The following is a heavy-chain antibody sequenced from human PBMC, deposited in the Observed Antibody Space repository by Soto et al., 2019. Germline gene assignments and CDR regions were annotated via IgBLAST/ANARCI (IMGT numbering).Heavy chain of an antibody. J-gene: IGHJ2*01. V-gene: IGHV1-46*03. D-gene: IGHD4-17*01. Sequence: QVQLVQSGAEVKKPGASVKVSCKASGYTFTSYYMHWVRQAPGQGLEWMGIINPSGGSTSYAQKLQGRVTMTRDTSTSTVYMELSSLRSEDTAVYYCARDSDGDYEIWYFDLWGRGTLVTVSS. CDR3: ARDSDGDYEIWYFDL. CDR1: GYTFTSYY. CDR2: INPSGGST.